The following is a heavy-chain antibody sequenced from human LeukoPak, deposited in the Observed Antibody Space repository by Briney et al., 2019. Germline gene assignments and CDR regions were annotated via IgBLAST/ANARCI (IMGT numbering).Heavy chain of an antibody. D-gene: IGHD1-1*01. CDR3: AKWRGDSDNWPTPDY. V-gene: IGHV3-30*02. Sequence: PGGSLRLSCAASGFTFSSYGMHWVRQAPGKGLEWVAVIWYDGSNKYYADSVKGRFTISRDNSKNTLYLQMNSLIAEDTAVYYCAKWRGDSDNWPTPDYWGQGTLVTVSS. CDR1: GFTFSSYG. J-gene: IGHJ4*02. CDR2: IWYDGSNK.